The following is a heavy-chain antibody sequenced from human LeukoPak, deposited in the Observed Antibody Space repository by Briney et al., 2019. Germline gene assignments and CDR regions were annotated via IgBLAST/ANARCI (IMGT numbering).Heavy chain of an antibody. CDR3: ARRLYSSSWDTFDY. Sequence: SETLSLTCTVSGGSISNDGYFWGWIRQPPGKGLEWIGSMSYGGDTYYSPALKSRLTISVDPPKNQFSLKLRSVTAADTAVYYCARRLYSSSWDTFDYWGQGTLVTVSS. V-gene: IGHV4-39*01. CDR1: GGSISNDGYF. J-gene: IGHJ4*02. CDR2: MSYGGDT. D-gene: IGHD6-13*01.